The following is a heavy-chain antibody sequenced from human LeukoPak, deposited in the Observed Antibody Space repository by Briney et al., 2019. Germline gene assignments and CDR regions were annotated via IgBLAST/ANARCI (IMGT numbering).Heavy chain of an antibody. CDR2: MNPNSGNT. D-gene: IGHD3-22*01. CDR1: GYTFTSYD. J-gene: IGHJ3*02. Sequence: ASVKVSCKASGYTFTSYDINWVRQATGQGLEWMGWMNPNSGNTGYAQKFQGRVTMTRNTSISTAYMELSSLRAEDTAVYYCAKSRATMIVVAIMESDIWGQGTMVTVSS. V-gene: IGHV1-8*01. CDR3: AKSRATMIVVAIMESDI.